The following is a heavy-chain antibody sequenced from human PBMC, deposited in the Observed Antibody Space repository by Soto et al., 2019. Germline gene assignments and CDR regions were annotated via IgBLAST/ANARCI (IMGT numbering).Heavy chain of an antibody. CDR2: VHYSGNT. CDR1: GYSISTNNYY. J-gene: IGHJ4*02. D-gene: IGHD6-19*01. V-gene: IGHV4-39*01. CDR3: ASQEDSSGWYVYYFDY. Sequence: SETLSLTCTVSGYSISTNNYYWAWIRQPPGKGLEWIGSVHYSGNTYYNPSLKSRVTISVDTSKNQFSLKLNSMTAPDTAVFYCASQEDSSGWYVYYFDYWGQGTLVTVSS.